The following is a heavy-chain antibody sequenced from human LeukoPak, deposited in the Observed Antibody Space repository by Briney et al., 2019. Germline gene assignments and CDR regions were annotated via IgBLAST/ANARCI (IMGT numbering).Heavy chain of an antibody. V-gene: IGHV3-23*01. CDR1: GFTFSSYA. CDR3: AKRFRGSSGLFYFDS. Sequence: GGSLRLSCAASGFTFSSYAMSWVRQAPGKRLEWVSGIKGTGDSTYYADSVKGRFTISRDNSKNTLYLQMSSLRAEDTAVYYCAKRFRGSSGLFYFDSWGQGTLVTVSS. D-gene: IGHD6-13*01. J-gene: IGHJ4*02. CDR2: IKGTGDST.